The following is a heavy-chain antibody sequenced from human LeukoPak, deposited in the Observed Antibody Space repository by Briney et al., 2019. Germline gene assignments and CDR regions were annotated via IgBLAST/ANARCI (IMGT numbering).Heavy chain of an antibody. CDR2: ISYDGSNK. J-gene: IGHJ4*02. CDR3: AGYDSSGYQLTSMDY. CDR1: GFTFSSYA. D-gene: IGHD3-22*01. Sequence: PGRSLRLSCAASGFTFSSYAMHWVRQAPGKGLEWVAVISYDGSNKYYADSVKGRFTISRDNSKNTLYLQMNSLRAEDTAVYYCAGYDSSGYQLTSMDYWGQGTLVTVSS. V-gene: IGHV3-30-3*01.